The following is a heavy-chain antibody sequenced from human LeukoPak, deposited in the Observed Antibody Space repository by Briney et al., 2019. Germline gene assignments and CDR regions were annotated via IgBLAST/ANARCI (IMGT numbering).Heavy chain of an antibody. D-gene: IGHD3-22*01. CDR1: GGSLSSGPYY. V-gene: IGHV4-31*01. J-gene: IGHJ4*02. CDR3: ARADDSSGYYYYYYFDY. CDR2: INYSGTT. Sequence: SSETLSLTCTVSGGSLSSGPYYWSWIRQPPGKGLEWIGYINYSGTTYYNPSLKSPALIAIDTSKNQFSLKLSSVTAADTAVYYCARADDSSGYYYYYYFDYWGQGALITVSS.